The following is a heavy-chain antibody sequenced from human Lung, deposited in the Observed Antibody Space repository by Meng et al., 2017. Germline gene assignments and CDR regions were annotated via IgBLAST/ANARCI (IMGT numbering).Heavy chain of an antibody. CDR1: GYTVTAYW. D-gene: IGHD6-13*01. CDR3: VRDEDISAAGKLFGDY. J-gene: IGHJ4*02. Sequence: VQLVQTGAEVKKPGASVKVSCKPSGYTVTAYWLHWVRQAPGQGLDWMGRIDPRSGDTQYAQKFQGRVTMTRDTSISTTYMELSRLRSDDTAVYYCVRDEDISAAGKLFGDYWGQGTLVTVAS. CDR2: IDPRSGDT. V-gene: IGHV1-2*06.